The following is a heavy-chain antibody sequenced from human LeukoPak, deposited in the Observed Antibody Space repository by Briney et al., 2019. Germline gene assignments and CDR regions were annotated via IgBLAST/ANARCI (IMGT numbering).Heavy chain of an antibody. CDR2: IVVGSGNT. Sequence: SVKFSCKASGFTFTSSAVHWVRQARGQRLEWVGWIVVGSGNTNYAQKFQERVTITRDMSTSTAYMELSSLRSEDTAVYYCAADRDFTSYYYYYGMDVWGQGTTVTVSS. J-gene: IGHJ6*02. D-gene: IGHD3-3*01. CDR1: GFTFTSSA. V-gene: IGHV1-58*01. CDR3: AADRDFTSYYYYYGMDV.